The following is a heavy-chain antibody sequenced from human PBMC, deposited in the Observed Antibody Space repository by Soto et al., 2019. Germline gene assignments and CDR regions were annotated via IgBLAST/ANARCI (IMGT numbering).Heavy chain of an antibody. CDR1: GGSISGYY. CDR2: IYHSGST. CDR3: ARERGYLSWFDP. V-gene: IGHV4-59*01. J-gene: IGHJ5*02. Sequence: SETLSLTCTVSGGSISGYYWSWIRQPPGKGLEWIGYIYHSGSTYYNPSLKSRVTISVDTSKNQFSLKLSSVTAADTAVYYCARERGYLSWFDPWGQGTLVTVSS. D-gene: IGHD5-12*01.